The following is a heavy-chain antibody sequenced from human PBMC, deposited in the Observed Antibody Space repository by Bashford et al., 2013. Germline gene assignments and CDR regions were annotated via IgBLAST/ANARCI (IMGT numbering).Heavy chain of an antibody. D-gene: IGHD4-11*01. J-gene: IGHJ4*02. Sequence: GSLRLSCAASGFTFSDFYMSWIRQAPGKGLEWVSYISGPSSYTNYADSVKDRFTISRDNAKNSLYLQMNSLRAEDTAVYYCARGGQGSSNFWVHWGQGTLVTVSS. V-gene: IGHV3-11*05. CDR3: ARGGQGSSNFWVH. CDR1: GFTFSDFY. CDR2: ISGPSSYT.